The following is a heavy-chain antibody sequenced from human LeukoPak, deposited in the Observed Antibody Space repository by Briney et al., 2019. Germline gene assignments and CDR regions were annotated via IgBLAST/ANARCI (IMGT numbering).Heavy chain of an antibody. CDR3: ARRAEGLRSTGGFDY. Sequence: SGPTLVNPTQTLTLTCTFSGFSLSTSGVGVGWIRQPPGKALEWLALIFWDDDKRYSPSLESRLTITKDTSKNQVVLTMTNMDPVDTATYYCARRAEGLRSTGGFDYWGQGILVTVSS. CDR2: IFWDDDK. D-gene: IGHD4-17*01. V-gene: IGHV2-5*02. J-gene: IGHJ4*02. CDR1: GFSLSTSGVG.